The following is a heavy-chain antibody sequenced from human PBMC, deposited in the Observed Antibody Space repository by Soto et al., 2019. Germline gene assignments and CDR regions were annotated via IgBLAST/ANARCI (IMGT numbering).Heavy chain of an antibody. V-gene: IGHV4-31*03. CDR1: GGSISSGGYY. CDR3: ARGSPQSYSWDAFDI. D-gene: IGHD4-4*01. J-gene: IGHJ3*02. CDR2: IYYSGST. Sequence: SETLSLTCTVSGGSISSGGYYWSWIRQHPGKGLEWIGYIYYSGSTYYNPSLKSRVTISVDTSKNQFSLKLSSVTAADTAVYYCARGSPQSYSWDAFDIWGQGTMVTVSS.